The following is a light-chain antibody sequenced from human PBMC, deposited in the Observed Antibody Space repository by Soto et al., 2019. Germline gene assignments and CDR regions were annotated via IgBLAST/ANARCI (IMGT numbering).Light chain of an antibody. V-gene: IGLV2-14*01. J-gene: IGLJ3*02. CDR2: EVS. CDR3: SSYTSSNTLV. CDR1: SSDVGGYNY. Sequence: QSALTQPASVSGSPGQSITISCTGTSSDVGGYNYVSWYQHHPGKAPKLMIYEVSNRPSGVSNRFSGSKSGNTASLTISGLQAEDEADYYCSSYTSSNTLVLGEGTKLTVL.